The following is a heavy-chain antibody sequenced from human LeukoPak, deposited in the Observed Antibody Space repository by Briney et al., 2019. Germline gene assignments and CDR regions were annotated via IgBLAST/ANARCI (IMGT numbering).Heavy chain of an antibody. CDR1: GFTFSSYG. Sequence: GGSLRLSCAASGFTFSSYGMHWVRQAPGKGLEWVAFIRYDGSNKYYADSVKGRFTISRDNSKNTLYLQMNSLRAEDTAVYYCAKDLHSSSWRSIFDYWGQGTLVTVSS. J-gene: IGHJ4*02. CDR3: AKDLHSSSWRSIFDY. V-gene: IGHV3-30*02. CDR2: IRYDGSNK. D-gene: IGHD6-13*01.